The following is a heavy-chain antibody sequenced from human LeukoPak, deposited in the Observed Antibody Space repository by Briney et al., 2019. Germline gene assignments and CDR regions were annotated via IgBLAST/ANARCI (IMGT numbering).Heavy chain of an antibody. CDR1: GFTFSSYG. V-gene: IGHV3-33*01. CDR2: IWYDGSNK. Sequence: GGSLRLSCAASGFTFSSYGMHWVRQAPGKGLEWVAVIWYDGSNKYYADSVKGRFTISRDNSKNTLYLQMNSLRAEDTAVYYCARDLIRYCSSTSCRPGGYWGQGTLVTVSS. D-gene: IGHD2-2*01. J-gene: IGHJ4*02. CDR3: ARDLIRYCSSTSCRPGGY.